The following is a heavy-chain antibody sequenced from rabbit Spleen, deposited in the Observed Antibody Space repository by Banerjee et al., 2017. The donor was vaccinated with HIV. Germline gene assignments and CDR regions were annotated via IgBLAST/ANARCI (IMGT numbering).Heavy chain of an antibody. D-gene: IGHD6-1*01. CDR2: IYTSSGST. V-gene: IGHV1S43*01. Sequence: QEQLVESGGGLVQPGGSLKLSCKASGFDFSSYGVSWVRQAPGKGLELIACIYTSSGSTWYASWVNGRFTISRSTSLNTVDLKMTSLTAADMATYFCARGDYYTYGYAGYAYATYFNLWGPGTLVTVS. CDR3: ARGDYYTYGYAGYAYATYFNL. CDR1: GFDFSSYGV. J-gene: IGHJ4*01.